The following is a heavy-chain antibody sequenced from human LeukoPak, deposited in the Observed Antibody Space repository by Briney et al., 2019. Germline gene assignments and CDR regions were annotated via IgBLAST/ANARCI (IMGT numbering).Heavy chain of an antibody. CDR2: IILIFGTA. J-gene: IGHJ4*02. CDR3: AVEPTYYYDSSGYLDY. Sequence: GASVKVSCKASGGTFSSYAISWVRQAPGQGLEWMGGIILIFGTANYPQKFQGRVTITADESTSTAYMELSSLRSEDTAVYYCAVEPTYYYDSSGYLDYWGQGTLVTVSS. V-gene: IGHV1-69*13. CDR1: GGTFSSYA. D-gene: IGHD3-22*01.